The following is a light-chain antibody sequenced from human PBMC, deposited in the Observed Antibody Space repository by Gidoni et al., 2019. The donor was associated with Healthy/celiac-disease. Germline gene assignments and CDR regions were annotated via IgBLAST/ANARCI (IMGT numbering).Light chain of an antibody. CDR1: SSDVGGYNY. J-gene: IGLJ3*02. CDR3: SSYTSSSTLNWV. V-gene: IGLV2-14*01. CDR2: EVS. Sequence: QSALTQPASVSGSPGQSITISCTGTSSDVGGYNYVSWYQQHPGKAPNLMIYEVSNRPSGVSNRFSGSKSDNTASLTISGLQAEDEADYYCSSYTSSSTLNWVFGGGTKLTVL.